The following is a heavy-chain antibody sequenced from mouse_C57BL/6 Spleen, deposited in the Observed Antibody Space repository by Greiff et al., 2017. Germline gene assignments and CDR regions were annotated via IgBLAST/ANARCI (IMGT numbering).Heavy chain of an antibody. D-gene: IGHD1-1*01. Sequence: EVKLVESGGGLVKPGGSLKLSCAASGFTFSDYGMHWVRQAPEKGLEWVAYISSGSSTIYYADTVKGRFTISRDNAKNNLFLQMTSLRSEDTAMYYCARPPYYGSGAWFAYWGQGTLVTVSA. CDR1: GFTFSDYG. CDR3: ARPPYYGSGAWFAY. V-gene: IGHV5-17*01. J-gene: IGHJ3*01. CDR2: ISSGSSTI.